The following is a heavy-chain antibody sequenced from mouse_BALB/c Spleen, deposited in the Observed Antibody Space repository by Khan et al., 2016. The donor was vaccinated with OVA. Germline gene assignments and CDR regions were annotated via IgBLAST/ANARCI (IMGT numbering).Heavy chain of an antibody. J-gene: IGHJ4*01. V-gene: IGHV2-6-1*01. CDR3: ARQPYDHYYIINY. CDR1: GFSLTNYG. CDR2: IWSDGSA. Sequence: QVQLKESGPGLVAPSQSLSITCTISGFSLTNYGVHWVRQPPGKGLEWLVVIWSDGSATYNSALKSRLSISKDNSKNQVFLKMNSLQTDDTAMYYCARQPYDHYYIINYWGQGTSVTVSS. D-gene: IGHD1-1*01.